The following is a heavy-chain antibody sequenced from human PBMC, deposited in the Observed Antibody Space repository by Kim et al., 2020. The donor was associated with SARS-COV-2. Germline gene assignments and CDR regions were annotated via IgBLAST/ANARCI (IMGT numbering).Heavy chain of an antibody. CDR1: GFSVSTNY. CDR2: IYSDGSS. CDR3: ARVARGDGYNYDN. Sequence: GGSLRLSCAASGFSVSTNYMSWVRQAPGKGLEWVSVIYSDGSSYYADSVKDSFTIARNSSKNTLYLQMNSLRAEDTAVYYCARVARGDGYNYDNWGQGTLVTVSS. J-gene: IGHJ4*02. D-gene: IGHD5-12*01. V-gene: IGHV3-66*01.